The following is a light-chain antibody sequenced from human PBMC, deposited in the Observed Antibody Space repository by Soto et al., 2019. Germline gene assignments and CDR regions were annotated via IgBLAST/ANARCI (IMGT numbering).Light chain of an antibody. Sequence: QSVLTQPASVSASPGQSITISCTGTSXDLGAYDYVSWYQHHPGKAPKLMIFEVNNRPSGVSHRFSGSKSGSTASLTISGLQAEDEADYYCSSYTTSSSYVFGTGTKVTVL. CDR1: SXDLGAYDY. CDR2: EVN. CDR3: SSYTTSSSYV. V-gene: IGLV2-14*01. J-gene: IGLJ1*01.